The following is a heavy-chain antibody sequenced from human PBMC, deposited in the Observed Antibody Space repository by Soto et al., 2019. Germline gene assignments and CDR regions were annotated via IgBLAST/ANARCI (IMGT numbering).Heavy chain of an antibody. CDR2: IYPGDSDT. CDR1: GYTFTNYW. V-gene: IGHV5-51*01. D-gene: IGHD2-21*01. CDR3: ERTLFTSNCMDV. Sequence: EESLKISCKGSGYTFTNYWIGWVRQTPGKGLEWMGIIYPGDSDTRYSPSFQGQVTISADKSISTAYLQWTSLKASDTAMYYCERTLFTSNCMDVWGQGTTVTVSS. J-gene: IGHJ6*02.